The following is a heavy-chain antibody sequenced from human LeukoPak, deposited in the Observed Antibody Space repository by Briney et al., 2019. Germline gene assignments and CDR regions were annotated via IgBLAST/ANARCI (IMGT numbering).Heavy chain of an antibody. CDR3: ARADYGGNAGGS. CDR1: GFTFGDYA. V-gene: IGHV3-49*03. J-gene: IGHJ4*02. Sequence: GGSLRLSCTASGFTFGDYAMSWFRQAPGKGLEWVGFIRAKTYGCTTQYAASVKDRFTISRDDSKSIAYLQMNSLKTEDTAVYYCARADYGGNAGGSWGQGTLVTVSS. D-gene: IGHD4-23*01. CDR2: IRAKTYGCTT.